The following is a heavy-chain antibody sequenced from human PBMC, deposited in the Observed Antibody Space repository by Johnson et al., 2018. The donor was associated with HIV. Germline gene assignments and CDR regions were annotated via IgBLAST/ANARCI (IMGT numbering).Heavy chain of an antibody. Sequence: VQLVESGGGVVQPGRSLRLSCAASGFTFSSFGLHWVRQAPGKGLEWVAVISYDGSNKYYADSVTGRFTIFRDNSKNTLYLQMTSLRAEDTAVYYCARHTGYDAFDIWGQGTMVTVSS. CDR3: ARHTGYDAFDI. J-gene: IGHJ3*02. CDR2: ISYDGSNK. D-gene: IGHD2-21*01. V-gene: IGHV3-30*03. CDR1: GFTFSSFG.